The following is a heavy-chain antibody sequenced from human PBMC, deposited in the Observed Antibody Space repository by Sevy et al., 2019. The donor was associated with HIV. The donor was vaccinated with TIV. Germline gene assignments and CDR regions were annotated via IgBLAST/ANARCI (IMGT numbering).Heavy chain of an antibody. CDR2: TYYGSKWYF. CDR1: GDSVSSDSAG. CDR3: ARGGLVRGVDHCFDP. D-gene: IGHD3-10*01. J-gene: IGHJ5*02. V-gene: IGHV6-1*01. Sequence: SQTLSLTCAISGDSVSSDSAGWNWIRQSPSRGLEWLGRTYYGSKWYFDYAPPVKSRMTINPDTSKIQFSLQLNSVTSEDTAVYYCARGGLVRGVDHCFDPWGQGTLVTVSS.